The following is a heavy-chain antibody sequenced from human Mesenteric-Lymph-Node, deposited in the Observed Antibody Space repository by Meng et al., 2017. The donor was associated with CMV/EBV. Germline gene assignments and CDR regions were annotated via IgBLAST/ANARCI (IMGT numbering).Heavy chain of an antibody. CDR1: GYTFTGYY. CDR3: ARVGYCSSTSCYIDYYYYGMDV. J-gene: IGHJ6*02. Sequence: ASVKVSCKASGYTFTGYYMHWVRQAPGQGLEWMGWINPNSGGTNYAQKFQGRVTMTRDTSISTAYMELSRLRSDDTAVYYCARVGYCSSTSCYIDYYYYGMDVWGQGTTVTVSS. CDR2: INPNSGGT. V-gene: IGHV1-2*02. D-gene: IGHD2-2*02.